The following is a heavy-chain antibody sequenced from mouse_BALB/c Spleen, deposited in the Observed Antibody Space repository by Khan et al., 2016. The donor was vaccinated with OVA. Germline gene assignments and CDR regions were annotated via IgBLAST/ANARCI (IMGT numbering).Heavy chain of an antibody. J-gene: IGHJ2*01. Sequence: EVRLVESGGGLVQPGGSRKLSCGASGFTFSSFGMRWVRQAPEKGLEWVAYISGDSSTIYYTDTVKGRFTISRDNPKNTLFLQMTSLRSEDMAMYYCARSYFYGYYFDQWGQGTTLTVSS. D-gene: IGHD1-1*01. CDR3: ARSYFYGYYFDQ. CDR1: GFTFSSFG. V-gene: IGHV5-17*02. CDR2: ISGDSSTI.